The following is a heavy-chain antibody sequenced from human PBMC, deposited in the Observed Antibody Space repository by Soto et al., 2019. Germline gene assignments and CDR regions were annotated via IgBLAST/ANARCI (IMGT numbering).Heavy chain of an antibody. V-gene: IGHV3-43*01. CDR2: ISWDGGST. D-gene: IGHD5-12*01. J-gene: IGHJ4*02. CDR3: AKDSRRWLQNQGGTFDY. Sequence: DVQLVESGGVVVQPGGSLRLSCAASGFTFDDYTMHWVRQAPGKGLEWVSLISWDGGSTYYADSVKGRFTISRDNSKNSLYLQMNSLRTEDTALYYCAKDSRRWLQNQGGTFDYWGQGTLVTVSS. CDR1: GFTFDDYT.